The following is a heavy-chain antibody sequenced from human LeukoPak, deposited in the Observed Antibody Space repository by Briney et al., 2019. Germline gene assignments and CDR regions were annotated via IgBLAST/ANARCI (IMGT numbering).Heavy chain of an antibody. D-gene: IGHD2-15*01. CDR2: TSSSSSYI. J-gene: IGHJ5*02. CDR3: ARDRECSGGSCYAERYWFDP. V-gene: IGHV3-21*01. Sequence: PGGSLRLSCAASGFTFSSYSMNWVRQAPGKGLEWVSSTSSSSSYIYYADSVKGRFTISRDNAKNSLYLQMNSLRAEDTAVYYCARDRECSGGSCYAERYWFDPWGQGTLVTVSS. CDR1: GFTFSSYS.